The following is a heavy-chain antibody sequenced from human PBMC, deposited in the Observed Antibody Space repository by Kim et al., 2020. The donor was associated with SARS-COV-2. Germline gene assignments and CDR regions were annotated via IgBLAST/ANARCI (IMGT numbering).Heavy chain of an antibody. Sequence: GGSLRLSCVASGFTFSSYSMNWVRQAPGKGLEWVSSISSSSSYIYYADSVKGRFTISRDNAKNSLYLQMNSLRAEDTAVYDCARYSRIDSRGLFDDWRQGNLVTLSS. V-gene: IGHV3-21*01. CDR2: ISSSSSYI. J-gene: IGHJ4*02. CDR1: GFTFSSYS. D-gene: IGHD3-22*01. CDR3: ARYSRIDSRGLFDD.